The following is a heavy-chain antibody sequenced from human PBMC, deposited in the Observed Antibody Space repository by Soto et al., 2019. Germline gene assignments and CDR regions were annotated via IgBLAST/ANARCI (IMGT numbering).Heavy chain of an antibody. J-gene: IGHJ6*03. CDR2: ISSSSSTI. CDR1: GFTFSSYS. CDR3: ARDLYSNPYYYYYYMDV. D-gene: IGHD4-4*01. Sequence: QSGGSLRLSCAASGFTFSSYSMNWVRQAPGKGLEWVSYISSSSSTIYYADSVKGRFTISRDNAKNSLYLQMNSLRAEDTAVYYCARDLYSNPYYYYYYMDVWGKGTTVTVSS. V-gene: IGHV3-48*01.